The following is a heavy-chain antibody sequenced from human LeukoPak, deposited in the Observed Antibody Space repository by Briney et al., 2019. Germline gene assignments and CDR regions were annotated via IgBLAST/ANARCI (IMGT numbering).Heavy chain of an antibody. J-gene: IGHJ4*02. CDR2: FYYSGST. CDR1: GGSINNDTYY. V-gene: IGHV4-39*02. D-gene: IGHD4/OR15-4a*01. CDR3: ARGDYRFQPFDY. Sequence: ASETLSLTCTVPGGSINNDTYYWGWIRQPPGKGLEWIGSFYYSGSTCYTPSLQSRVTISVDTSTNHFSLTLTSMTAADTAVYYCARGDYRFQPFDYWGQGTLVTVSS.